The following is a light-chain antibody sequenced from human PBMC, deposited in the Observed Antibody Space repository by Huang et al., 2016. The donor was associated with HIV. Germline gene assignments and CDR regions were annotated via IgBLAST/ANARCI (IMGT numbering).Light chain of an antibody. CDR2: AAS. J-gene: IGKJ5*01. Sequence: AIRMTQSPSSLSASTGDRVTITCRASQGISNYLAGYQQKPRKAPKLLIYAASTLQSGVPSRFNGSGSGTDFTLTINCLQSEDFAAYYCQQYYNYPPLTFGQGTRLEIK. CDR3: QQYYNYPPLT. CDR1: QGISNY. V-gene: IGKV1-8*01.